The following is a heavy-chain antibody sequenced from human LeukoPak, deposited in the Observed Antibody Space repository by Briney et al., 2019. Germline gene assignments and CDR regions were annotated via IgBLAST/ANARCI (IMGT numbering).Heavy chain of an antibody. Sequence: ASVKVSCKASGYTFASYGISWVRQAPEQGLEWMGWISAYNDNTKYAQNLQGRVTLPTDTSTSTAYMELRSLTSDDTALYYCARDTARITTPGGPDYWGQGTLVTVSS. CDR3: ARDTARITTPGGPDY. V-gene: IGHV1-18*01. CDR2: ISAYNDNT. D-gene: IGHD6-13*01. CDR1: GYTFASYG. J-gene: IGHJ4*02.